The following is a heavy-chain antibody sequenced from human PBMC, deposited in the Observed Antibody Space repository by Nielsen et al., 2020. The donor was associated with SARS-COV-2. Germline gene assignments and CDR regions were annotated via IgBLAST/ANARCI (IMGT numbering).Heavy chain of an antibody. CDR2: IKSKTDGGTT. D-gene: IGHD1-26*01. Sequence: GESLKISCAASGFTFSNAWMSWVRQAPGKGLEWVGRIKSKTDGGTTDYAAPVKGRFTISRDDSKNTLYLQMNSLRAGDTAVYYCARASGWLVGAFDIWGQGTMVTVSS. CDR3: ARASGWLVGAFDI. V-gene: IGHV3-15*01. CDR1: GFTFSNAW. J-gene: IGHJ3*02.